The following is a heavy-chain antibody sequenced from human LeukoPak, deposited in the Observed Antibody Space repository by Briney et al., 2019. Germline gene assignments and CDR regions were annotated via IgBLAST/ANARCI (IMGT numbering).Heavy chain of an antibody. J-gene: IGHJ4*02. CDR2: ISYDGSNK. V-gene: IGHV3-30*04. D-gene: IGHD2-2*01. Sequence: GGSLRLSCAASGFTFSSYAMHWVRQAPGKGLEWVAVISYDGSNKYYADSVKGRFTISRDNSKNTLYLQMNSLRAEDTAVYYCARVRYCSSTSCFAYFDYWGQGTWSPSPQ. CDR1: GFTFSSYA. CDR3: ARVRYCSSTSCFAYFDY.